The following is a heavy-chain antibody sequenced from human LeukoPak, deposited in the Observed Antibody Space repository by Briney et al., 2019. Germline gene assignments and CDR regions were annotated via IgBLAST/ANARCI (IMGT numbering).Heavy chain of an antibody. V-gene: IGHV3-30*18. CDR2: ISYDGSDK. CDR3: AKVRDMSGYYSF. CDR1: GFTFSSHG. J-gene: IGHJ4*02. Sequence: GRSLRLSCAASGFTFSSHGMHWVRQGPGKGLEWVAVISYDGSDKYYADPVKGRFTTSRDNPRNTLYLQLSSLRAEDTAVYYCAKVRDMSGYYSFWGQGTLVTVSS. D-gene: IGHD3-3*01.